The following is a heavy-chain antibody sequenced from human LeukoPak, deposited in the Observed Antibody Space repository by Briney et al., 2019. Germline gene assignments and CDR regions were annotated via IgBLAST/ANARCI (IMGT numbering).Heavy chain of an antibody. CDR3: AKGPEG. J-gene: IGHJ4*02. Sequence: GGSLRLSCAASGFTFSSYAMHWVRQAPGKGLEWVAVISYDGSNKYYADSVKGRFTISRDNSKNTLYLQMNSLRAEDTAVYYCAKGPEGWGQGTLVTVSS. V-gene: IGHV3-30-3*01. CDR1: GFTFSSYA. CDR2: ISYDGSNK.